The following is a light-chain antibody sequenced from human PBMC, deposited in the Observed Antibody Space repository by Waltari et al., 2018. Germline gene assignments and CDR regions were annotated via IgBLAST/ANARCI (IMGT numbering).Light chain of an antibody. Sequence: QSLLTQPPSMSGAPGQSVSLSCSGSSSNLGAHYDVHLYRHVAGPAPKLVIYGNHNRPTGVPARFSGSKSGTSASLAIAGLQAEDEADYYCQSYDTTLGGFVFGGGTRLTV. CDR2: GNH. J-gene: IGLJ2*01. V-gene: IGLV1-40*01. CDR3: QSYDTTLGGFV. CDR1: SSNLGAHYD.